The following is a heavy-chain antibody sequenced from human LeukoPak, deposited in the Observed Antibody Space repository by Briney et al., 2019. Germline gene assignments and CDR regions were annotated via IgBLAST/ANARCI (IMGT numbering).Heavy chain of an antibody. Sequence: SETLSLTCTVAGGSISSYYWSWIRQPAGEGLEWIGRIYTSGSTNYNPSLKSRVTMSVDTSKNQFSLKLSSVTAADTAVYYCASHRPDSSGWFFWGQGTLVTVSS. V-gene: IGHV4-4*07. D-gene: IGHD6-19*01. CDR2: IYTSGST. CDR1: GGSISSYY. CDR3: ASHRPDSSGWFF. J-gene: IGHJ4*02.